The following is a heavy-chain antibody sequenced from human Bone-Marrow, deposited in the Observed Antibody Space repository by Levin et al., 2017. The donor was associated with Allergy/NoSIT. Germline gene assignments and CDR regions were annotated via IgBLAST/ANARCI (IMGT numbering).Heavy chain of an antibody. CDR3: TRAVRLVGDAFDI. Sequence: SCTASGFAFGDFPMSWFRQAPGKGLELVSFIRSKGYGATTEYAASVQGRFTISRDDSESILYLQMNSLNTDDTGVYYCTRAVRLVGDAFDIWGQGTLVIVSS. J-gene: IGHJ3*02. V-gene: IGHV3-49*03. CDR2: IRSKGYGATT. CDR1: GFAFGDFP. D-gene: IGHD2-8*02.